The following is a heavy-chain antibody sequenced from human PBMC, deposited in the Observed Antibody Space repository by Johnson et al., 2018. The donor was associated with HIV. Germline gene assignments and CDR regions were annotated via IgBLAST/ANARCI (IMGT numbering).Heavy chain of an antibody. CDR2: INSDGSSI. J-gene: IGHJ3*02. CDR3: ARSPPDYYDSRGAFDI. CDR1: GFTFSSYW. D-gene: IGHD3-22*01. Sequence: VQLVESGGGLVQPGGSLRLSCAASGFTFSSYWMHWVRQAPGKGLVWVSRINSDGSSISYADSVKGRFTISRDNDKNTLYLQMNSLRAEDTAVYYCARSPPDYYDSRGAFDIWGRGTMVTVSS. V-gene: IGHV3-74*02.